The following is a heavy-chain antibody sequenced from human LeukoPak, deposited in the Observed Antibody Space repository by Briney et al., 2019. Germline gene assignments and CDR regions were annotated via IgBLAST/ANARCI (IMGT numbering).Heavy chain of an antibody. CDR1: GGSISSHY. J-gene: IGHJ6*03. V-gene: IGHV4-59*11. Sequence: SETLSLTCTVSGGSISSHYWSWIWQPPGKGLEWIGYIYYSGSTNYNPSLKSRVTISVDTSKNQFSLKLSSVTAADTAVYYCARAVPDYGVDYYMDVWGKGTTVTVSS. D-gene: IGHD4-17*01. CDR3: ARAVPDYGVDYYMDV. CDR2: IYYSGST.